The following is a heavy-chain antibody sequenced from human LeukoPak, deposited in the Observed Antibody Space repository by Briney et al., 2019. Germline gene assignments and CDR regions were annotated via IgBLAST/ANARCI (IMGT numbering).Heavy chain of an antibody. Sequence: GGSLRLSCAASGFTFDDYGMSWVRQAPGKGLEWVSGIDRNGDSTGYADSVEGRFTISRDNAKNSLYLQMDSLRAEDTALYYCARDHKGRDGADAFDIWGHGTMVTVSS. D-gene: IGHD5-24*01. J-gene: IGHJ3*02. CDR2: IDRNGDST. CDR3: ARDHKGRDGADAFDI. CDR1: GFTFDDYG. V-gene: IGHV3-20*04.